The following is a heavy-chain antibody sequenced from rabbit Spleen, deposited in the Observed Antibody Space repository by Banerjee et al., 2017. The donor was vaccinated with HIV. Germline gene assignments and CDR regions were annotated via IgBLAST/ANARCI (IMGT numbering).Heavy chain of an antibody. CDR3: ARDLAGVIGWNFYL. J-gene: IGHJ4*01. Sequence: QSLEESGGDLVKPEGSLTLTCTASGFSFSSSYYMYWVRQAPGKGLEWISCIAGSSSAFTYSATWAKGRFPISKASWTTVTLQMTSLTAADTANYFCARDLAGVIGWNFYLWGPGTLVTVS. CDR2: IAGSSSAFT. CDR1: GFSFSSSYY. D-gene: IGHD4-1*01. V-gene: IGHV1S40*01.